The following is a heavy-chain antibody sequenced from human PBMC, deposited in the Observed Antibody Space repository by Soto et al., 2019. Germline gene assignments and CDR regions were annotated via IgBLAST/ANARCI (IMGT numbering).Heavy chain of an antibody. J-gene: IGHJ3*02. V-gene: IGHV1-69*02. CDR2: IIPILGIA. Sequence: QVQLVQSGAEVKKPGSSVKVSCKASGGTFSSYTISWVRQAPGQGLEWMGRIIPILGIANYAQKFQGRVTITADKSTSTAYMELSSLRSEDTAVYYCARPGIAVAGKRGGDALDIWGQGTMVTVSS. CDR1: GGTFSSYT. D-gene: IGHD6-19*01. CDR3: ARPGIAVAGKRGGDALDI.